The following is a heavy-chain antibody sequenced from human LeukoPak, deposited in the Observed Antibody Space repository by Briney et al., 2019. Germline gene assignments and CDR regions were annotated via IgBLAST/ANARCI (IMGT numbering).Heavy chain of an antibody. CDR3: ARAGKYSSSWYVDY. D-gene: IGHD6-13*01. CDR1: GYTFTGYY. J-gene: IGHJ4*02. Sequence: ASVKVSCKASGYTFTGYYMHWVRQAPGQGLEWMGWINPNSGGTNYAQKFQGWVTMTRDTSISTAYTELSRLRSDDTAAYYCARAGKYSSSWYVDYWGQGTLVTVSS. CDR2: INPNSGGT. V-gene: IGHV1-2*04.